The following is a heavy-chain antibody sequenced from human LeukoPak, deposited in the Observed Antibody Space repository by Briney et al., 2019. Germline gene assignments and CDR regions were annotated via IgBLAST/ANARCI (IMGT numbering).Heavy chain of an antibody. CDR3: ARDLPQPDYDFWSDELDY. CDR2: INPNSGGT. V-gene: IGHV1-2*02. J-gene: IGHJ4*02. D-gene: IGHD3-3*01. Sequence: ASVKVSCKASGYTFTGYYMHWVRQAPGQGLEWMGWINPNSGGTNYAQKFQGRVTMTRDTSISTAYMELSRLRSDDTAVYYCARDLPQPDYDFWSDELDYWGQGTLVTVSS. CDR1: GYTFTGYY.